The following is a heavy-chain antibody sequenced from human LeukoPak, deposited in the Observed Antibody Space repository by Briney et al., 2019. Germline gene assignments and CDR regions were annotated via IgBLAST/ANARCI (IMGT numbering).Heavy chain of an antibody. V-gene: IGHV1-46*01. D-gene: IGHD3-10*01. Sequence: ASVKVSCKASGYTFTSYFIHWVRQAPGQGLEWMGIINPSGGSTNYAQNFQGRVTMTRDTSTSTVYMELSSLRSGDTAVFYCARAPDGSGSYYNSANDAFDIWGQGTMVTVSS. J-gene: IGHJ3*02. CDR2: INPSGGST. CDR1: GYTFTSYF. CDR3: ARAPDGSGSYYNSANDAFDI.